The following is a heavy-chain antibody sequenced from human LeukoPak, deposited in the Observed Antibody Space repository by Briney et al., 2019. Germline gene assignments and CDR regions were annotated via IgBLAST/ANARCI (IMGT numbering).Heavy chain of an antibody. V-gene: IGHV3-7*03. CDR1: GLTFSNYW. Sequence: GGSLRLSCAASGLTFSNYWMAWVRQAPGKGLEWVADIKEDGSEKYYVDSVKGRFTISRDNAKNSLFLQMDSLRSEDTAVYYCVKNSGWYRLDCWGQGTLVTVSS. J-gene: IGHJ4*02. D-gene: IGHD6-13*01. CDR2: IKEDGSEK. CDR3: VKNSGWYRLDC.